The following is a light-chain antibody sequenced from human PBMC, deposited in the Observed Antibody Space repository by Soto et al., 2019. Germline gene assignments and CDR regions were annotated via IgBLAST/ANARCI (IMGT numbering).Light chain of an antibody. J-gene: IGLJ3*02. CDR3: QTWGTGIRV. CDR2: INSDGSH. Sequence: QSVLTQSPSASASLGASVKLTCTLSSGHSSFAIAWHQQLPEKGPRYLMKINSDGSHRKGDGIPDRFSGSSSGAERYRTIASLQSEDEADYYCQTWGTGIRVFGGGTKLTVL. CDR1: SGHSSFA. V-gene: IGLV4-69*01.